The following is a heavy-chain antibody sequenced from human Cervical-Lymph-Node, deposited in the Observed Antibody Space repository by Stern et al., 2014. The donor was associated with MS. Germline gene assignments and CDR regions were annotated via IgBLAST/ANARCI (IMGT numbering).Heavy chain of an antibody. D-gene: IGHD2-8*01. CDR2: SSYDGNHK. CDR3: ARDYEDTSMLFDH. CDR1: GFTFSSYG. J-gene: IGHJ4*02. Sequence: VQLVGSGGAVVQPGRSLRLSCAASGFTFSSYGMHLVRQAPGKGLEWVTVSSYDGNHKYYAASVKGRFTISRDNSKNTLHLQMNSVTPDDTAIYYCARDYEDTSMLFDHWGQGTLVTVSS. V-gene: IGHV3-30*03.